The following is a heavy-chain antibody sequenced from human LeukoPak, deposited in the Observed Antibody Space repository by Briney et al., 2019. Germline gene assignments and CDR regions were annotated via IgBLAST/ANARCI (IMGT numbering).Heavy chain of an antibody. Sequence: EAGGSLRLSCSASGFNFSSFWMHWVRHVPGKGLVWVSSVSSDGRITNYADFVKGRFTVSRDTAKNTLSLQMDSLRADDTAIYYCASSFRITGTTYYYWGQGTLVTVSS. V-gene: IGHV3-74*01. CDR2: VSSDGRIT. D-gene: IGHD1-20*01. J-gene: IGHJ4*02. CDR3: ASSFRITGTTYYY. CDR1: GFNFSSFW.